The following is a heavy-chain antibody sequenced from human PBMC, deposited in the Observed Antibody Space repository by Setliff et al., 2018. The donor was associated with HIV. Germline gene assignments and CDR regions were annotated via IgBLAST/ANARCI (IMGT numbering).Heavy chain of an antibody. CDR3: ARHGPDCDNTSCYLLGYFYCYMDV. CDR2: VFYSGTT. J-gene: IGHJ6*03. D-gene: IGHD2-2*01. CDR1: GGSISRSSYY. V-gene: IGHV4-39*01. Sequence: SETLSLTCNVSGGSISRSSYYWGWVRQPPGKGLEWIGSVFYSGTTYYNPSLKSRLTISVDTSKNQFSLTLSSVTAADTAVYYCARHGPDCDNTSCYLLGYFYCYMDVWGKGTSVTVSS.